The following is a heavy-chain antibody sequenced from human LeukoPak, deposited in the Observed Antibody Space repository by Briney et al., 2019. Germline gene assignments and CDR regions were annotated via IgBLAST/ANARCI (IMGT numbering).Heavy chain of an antibody. CDR2: IYPGDSDT. CDR1: GYSFTTYW. V-gene: IGHV5-51*01. Sequence: GESLKISCKGSGYSFTTYWIGWVRQMPGKGLEWIGIIYPGDSDTRYSPSFQGQVTISADKSISTAYLQWSSLKASDTALYYCARGTALYHCASENYCLDYWGQGTLVTVSS. J-gene: IGHJ4*02. D-gene: IGHD3-10*01. CDR3: ARGTALYHCASENYCLDY.